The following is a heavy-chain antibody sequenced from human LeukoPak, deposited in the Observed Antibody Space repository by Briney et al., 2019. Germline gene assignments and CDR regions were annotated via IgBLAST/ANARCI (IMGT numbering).Heavy chain of an antibody. Sequence: GRSLRLSCAASGFTFSSYGMPWVRQAPGKGLEWVAVIWYDGSNKYYADSVKGRFTISRDNSKNTLYLQMNSLRAEDTAVYYCARAPLGYSFDYWGQGTLVTVSS. CDR2: IWYDGSNK. J-gene: IGHJ4*02. D-gene: IGHD3-22*01. CDR3: ARAPLGYSFDY. V-gene: IGHV3-33*01. CDR1: GFTFSSYG.